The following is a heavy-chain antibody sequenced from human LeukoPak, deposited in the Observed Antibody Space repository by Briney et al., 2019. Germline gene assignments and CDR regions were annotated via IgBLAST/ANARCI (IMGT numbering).Heavy chain of an antibody. CDR3: ARGLIWFGEFIVR. CDR2: INHSGST. Sequence: SETLSLTCAVYGGPFSGYYWSWIRQPPGKGLEWIGEINHSGSTNYNPSLKSRVTISVDTSKNQFSLKLSSVTAADTAVYYCARGLIWFGEFIVRWGQGTLVTVSS. J-gene: IGHJ4*02. CDR1: GGPFSGYY. D-gene: IGHD3-10*01. V-gene: IGHV4-34*01.